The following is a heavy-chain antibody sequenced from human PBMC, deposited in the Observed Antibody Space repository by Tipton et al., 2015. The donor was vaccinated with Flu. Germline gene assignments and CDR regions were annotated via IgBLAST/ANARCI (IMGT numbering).Heavy chain of an antibody. D-gene: IGHD4-17*01. CDR3: ASRLNGDVDY. J-gene: IGHJ4*02. CDR2: IYTSGST. V-gene: IGHV4-61*02. Sequence: TLSPTCTVSGGSISSGSYYWSWIRQPAGKGLEWIGRIYTSGSTNYNPSLKSRVTISVDTSKNQFSLKLSSVTAADTAVYYCASRLNGDVDYWGQGTLLTVSS. CDR1: GGSISSGSYY.